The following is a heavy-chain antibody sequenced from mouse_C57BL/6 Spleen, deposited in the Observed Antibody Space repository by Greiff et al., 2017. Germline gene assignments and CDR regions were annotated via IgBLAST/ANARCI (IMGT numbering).Heavy chain of an antibody. D-gene: IGHD3-3*01. CDR3: ARGDVYYFDY. Sequence: QVQLQQSGAELVKPGASVKISCKASGYAFSSYWMHWVKQRPGQGLEWIGQIYPGDGDTNYNGKFKGKATLTADKSSSTAYMQLSSLTSEDSAVYFCARGDVYYFDYWGQGTTLTVSS. J-gene: IGHJ2*01. V-gene: IGHV1-80*01. CDR1: GYAFSSYW. CDR2: IYPGDGDT.